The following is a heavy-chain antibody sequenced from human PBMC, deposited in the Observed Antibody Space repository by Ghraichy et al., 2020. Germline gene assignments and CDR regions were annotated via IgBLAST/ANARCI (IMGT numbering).Heavy chain of an antibody. J-gene: IGHJ4*02. Sequence: ESLNISCTVSGGSISSSSYYWGWIRQPPGKGLEWIGSIYYSGSTYYNPSLKSRVTISVDTSKNQFSLKLSSVTAADTAVYYCARRARSSWYDGGGTLDYWGQGTLVTVSS. D-gene: IGHD6-13*01. CDR2: IYYSGST. CDR3: ARRARSSWYDGGGTLDY. V-gene: IGHV4-39*01. CDR1: GGSISSSSYY.